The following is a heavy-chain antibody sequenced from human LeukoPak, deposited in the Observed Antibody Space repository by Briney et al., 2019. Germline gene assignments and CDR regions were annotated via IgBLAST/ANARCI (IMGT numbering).Heavy chain of an antibody. V-gene: IGHV4-59*01. CDR1: GGSISSYY. J-gene: IGHJ6*02. CDR3: AREYYYDSSGYHYRAGMDV. CDR2: IYYSGST. Sequence: PSETLSLTCTVSGGSISSYYWSWIRQPPGKGLEWIGYIYYSGSTNYNPSLKSRVTISVDTSKNQFSLKLSSVTAADTAVYYCAREYYYDSSGYHYRAGMDVWGQGTTVTVSS. D-gene: IGHD3-22*01.